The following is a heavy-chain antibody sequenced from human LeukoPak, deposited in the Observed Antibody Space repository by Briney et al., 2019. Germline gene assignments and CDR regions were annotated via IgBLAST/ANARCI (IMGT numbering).Heavy chain of an antibody. CDR3: ARGPYYSDSGSPEY. J-gene: IGHJ4*02. V-gene: IGHV3-74*01. Sequence: GGSLRLSCAASGFTFTNYWMHWVRHAPGKGLVWVSRINPDGSGTRYADSVKGRFTISRDNVRNTVFLQMNSLRAEDTAVYYCARGPYYSDSGSPEYWGQGTLVTVSS. D-gene: IGHD3-10*01. CDR2: INPDGSGT. CDR1: GFTFTNYW.